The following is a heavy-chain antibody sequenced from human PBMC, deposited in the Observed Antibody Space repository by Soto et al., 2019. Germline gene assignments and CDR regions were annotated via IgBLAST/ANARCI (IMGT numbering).Heavy chain of an antibody. Sequence: QVPLVQSGAEVKKPGSSVKVSCKASGGTFSSYTISWVRQAPGQGLEWMGRIIPILGIANYAQKFQGRVTITADKSTSTAYMELSSLRSEDAAVYYCERDKAAATLDYWGQGTLVTVSS. CDR3: ERDKAAATLDY. V-gene: IGHV1-69*08. J-gene: IGHJ4*02. CDR1: GGTFSSYT. D-gene: IGHD6-25*01. CDR2: IIPILGIA.